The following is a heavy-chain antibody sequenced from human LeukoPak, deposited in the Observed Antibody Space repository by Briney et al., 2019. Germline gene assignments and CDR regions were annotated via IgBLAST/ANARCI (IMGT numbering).Heavy chain of an antibody. D-gene: IGHD3-10*01. CDR1: GGSFSGYY. CDR3: ARSGVLLWFGEWNWIDP. Sequence: SETLSLTCAVYGGSFSGYYWSWIRQPPGKGLEWIGEINHSGSTNYNPSLKSRVTISVDTSKNQFSLKLSSVTAADTAVYYCARSGVLLWFGEWNWIDPWGQGTLVTVSS. CDR2: INHSGST. J-gene: IGHJ5*02. V-gene: IGHV4-34*01.